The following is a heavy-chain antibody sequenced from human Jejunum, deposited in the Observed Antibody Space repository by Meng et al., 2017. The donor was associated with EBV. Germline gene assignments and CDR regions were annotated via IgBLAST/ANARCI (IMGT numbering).Heavy chain of an antibody. V-gene: IGHV4-61*03. CDR3: AGLSYSVYDRAFDY. D-gene: IGHD5/OR15-5a*01. J-gene: IGHJ4*02. Sequence: WHWIRHRPVKGMEWISNIYSNSSTNTNHSPKRRVTISISTYKSHFSLNLSSMTAAAADVYFCAGLSYSVYDRAFDYWGQGALVTVSS. CDR2: IYSNSST.